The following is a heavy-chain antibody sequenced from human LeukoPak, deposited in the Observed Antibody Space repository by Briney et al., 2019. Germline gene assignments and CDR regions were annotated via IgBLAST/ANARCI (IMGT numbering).Heavy chain of an antibody. D-gene: IGHD3-22*01. Sequence: SETLSLTCTVSGGSINSYYWSWIRQPPGKGLEWIGYIYYSGSTKYNPSLKSRVTISVDTSKNQFSLKLSSVTTADTAVYYCARVKGNGYYYAFDYWGQGTPVTVSS. J-gene: IGHJ4*02. V-gene: IGHV4-59*01. CDR1: GGSINSYY. CDR3: ARVKGNGYYYAFDY. CDR2: IYYSGST.